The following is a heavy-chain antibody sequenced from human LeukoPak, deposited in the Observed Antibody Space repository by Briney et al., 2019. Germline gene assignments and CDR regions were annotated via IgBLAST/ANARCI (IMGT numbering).Heavy chain of an antibody. V-gene: IGHV4-4*07. J-gene: IGHJ4*02. Sequence: PSETLSLTCTVSGGSISNYYWTWIRQPAGKGLGWIGRIYTSGGTNYNPSLKSRVTMSEDTSKNQFSLKLSSVTAADTAMYYCARAAEYSSGWYLFDYWGQGILVTVSA. D-gene: IGHD6-19*01. CDR3: ARAAEYSSGWYLFDY. CDR1: GGSISNYY. CDR2: IYTSGGT.